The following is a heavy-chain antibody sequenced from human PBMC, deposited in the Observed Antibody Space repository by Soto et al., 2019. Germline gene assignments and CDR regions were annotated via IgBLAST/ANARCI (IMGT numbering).Heavy chain of an antibody. Sequence: GGSLRLSCAASGFTFSSYSMNWVRQAPGKGLEWVSYISSSSSTIYYADSVKGRFTISRDNSKNTLYLQMNSLRAEDTAVYYCAKDQARLGYGMDVWGQGTTVTVSS. CDR1: GFTFSSYS. CDR3: AKDQARLGYGMDV. D-gene: IGHD3-9*01. CDR2: ISSSSSTI. V-gene: IGHV3-48*01. J-gene: IGHJ6*02.